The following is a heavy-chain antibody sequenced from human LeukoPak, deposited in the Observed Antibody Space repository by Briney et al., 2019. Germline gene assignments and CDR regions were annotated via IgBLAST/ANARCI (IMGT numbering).Heavy chain of an antibody. CDR1: GFTFSSYW. V-gene: IGHV3-7*02. D-gene: IGHD5-18*01. J-gene: IGHJ4*02. CDR2: IKQDGSEK. CDR3: ARANGQLWTTPDY. Sequence: PGGSLRLSCAASGFTFSSYWMSWVRQAPGKGLEWVANIKQDGSEKYYLDSVKGRFTISRDNAKNSLYLQMNSLRAEDTAVYFCARANGQLWTTPDYWGQGTLVTISS.